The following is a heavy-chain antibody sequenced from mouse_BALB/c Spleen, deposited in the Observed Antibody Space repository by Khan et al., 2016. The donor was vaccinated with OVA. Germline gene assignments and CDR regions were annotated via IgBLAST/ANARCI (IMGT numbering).Heavy chain of an antibody. Sequence: VQLQQPGPELVKPGASVKISCKASGYTFTDYNMDWVKQTHGESLEWIGYIFPNNGGTGYNQKFRTKATLTVDNSSSTAYMELRSLTSEDSAVXCCARSGYGSFAYWGQGTLVIVSA. CDR2: IFPNNGGT. V-gene: IGHV1S29*02. CDR1: GYTFTDYN. J-gene: IGHJ3*01. D-gene: IGHD1-2*01. CDR3: ARSGYGSFAY.